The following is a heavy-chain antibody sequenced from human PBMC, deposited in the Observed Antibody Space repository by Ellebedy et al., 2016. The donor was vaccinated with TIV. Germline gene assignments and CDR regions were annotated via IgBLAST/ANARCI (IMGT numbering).Heavy chain of an antibody. J-gene: IGHJ2*01. CDR1: GFTFDDYA. CDR2: ISGDGGST. CDR3: ARDGRYFGYGMDV. D-gene: IGHD3-9*01. V-gene: IGHV3-43*02. Sequence: GESLKISCAASGFTFDDYAMHWVRQAPGKGLEWVSLISGDGGSTYYADSVKGRFTISRDNAKNSLYLQMNSLRAEDTAVYYCARDGRYFGYGMDVWGRGTLVTVSS.